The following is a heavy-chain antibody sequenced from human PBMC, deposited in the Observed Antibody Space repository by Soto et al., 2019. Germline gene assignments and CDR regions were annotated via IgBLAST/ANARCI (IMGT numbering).Heavy chain of an antibody. V-gene: IGHV1-3*01. J-gene: IGHJ6*02. Sequence: ASVKVSCKASGYTLSNYAMHWVRQAPGQRLEWMGWINAGNGDIKYSQKFQGRVSITRDTSANTAYMELSSLRSEDTAVYYCARGLRITMVRGVPYYYYYGMDVWGQGTTVTVS. D-gene: IGHD3-10*01. CDR3: ARGLRITMVRGVPYYYYYGMDV. CDR2: INAGNGDI. CDR1: GYTLSNYA.